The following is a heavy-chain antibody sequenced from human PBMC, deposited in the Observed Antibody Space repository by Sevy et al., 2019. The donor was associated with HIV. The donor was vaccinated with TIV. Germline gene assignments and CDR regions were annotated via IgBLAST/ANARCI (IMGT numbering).Heavy chain of an antibody. CDR3: TRLRGTISAYYYFGMDV. D-gene: IGHD3-9*01. CDR1: GFRFSDYA. Sequence: GGSLRLSCITSGFRFSDYALTWLRQAPGKGLEWVGFIRSKTFGGTTEYAPSVKGRFKISRDESKSIAYLEMNSLKTEDTAIYYCTRLRGTISAYYYFGMDVWGQGATVTVSS. CDR2: IRSKTFGGTT. V-gene: IGHV3-49*03. J-gene: IGHJ6*02.